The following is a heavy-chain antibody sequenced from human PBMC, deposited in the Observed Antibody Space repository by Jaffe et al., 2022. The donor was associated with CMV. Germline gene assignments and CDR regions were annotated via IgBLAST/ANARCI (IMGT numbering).Heavy chain of an antibody. CDR1: GYTFTSYG. V-gene: IGHV1-18*01. CDR3: ARDPPHWDFWSGYENWFDP. Sequence: QVQLVQSGAEVKKPGASVKVSCKASGYTFTSYGISWVRQAPGQGLEWMGWISAYNGNTNYAQKLQGRVTMTTDTSTSTAYMELRSLRSDDTAVYYCARDPPHWDFWSGYENWFDPWGQGTLVTVSS. J-gene: IGHJ5*02. D-gene: IGHD3-3*01. CDR2: ISAYNGNT.